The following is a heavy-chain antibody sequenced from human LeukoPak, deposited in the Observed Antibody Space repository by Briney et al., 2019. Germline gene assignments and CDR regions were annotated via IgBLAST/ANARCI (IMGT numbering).Heavy chain of an antibody. CDR2: INHSGST. CDR1: GGSFSGYY. D-gene: IGHD3-10*01. J-gene: IGHJ4*02. CDR3: ARGPDYYGSGSYYKRKGYFDY. Sequence: SETLSLTCAVYGGSFSGYYWSWIRQPPGKGLEWIGEINHSGSTNYNPSLKRRVTISVDTSKNQLSLKLSYVTAGDTAVYYCARGPDYYGSGSYYKRKGYFDYWGQGTLVTVSS. V-gene: IGHV4-34*01.